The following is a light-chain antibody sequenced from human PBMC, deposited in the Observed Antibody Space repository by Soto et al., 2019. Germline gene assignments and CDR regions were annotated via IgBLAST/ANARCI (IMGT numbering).Light chain of an antibody. V-gene: IGKV3-11*01. CDR1: QNVVCY. CDR3: QHRTNWPST. J-gene: IGKJ5*01. CDR2: DAS. Sequence: EVVLTQSPAILSLSPGERATLSCRANQNVVCYLAWYQQKPGQAPRLLIYDASNRATGIPARFSGSGSGTDFTLTISSLEPEDFAVYYCQHRTNWPSTFGQGTRLEIK.